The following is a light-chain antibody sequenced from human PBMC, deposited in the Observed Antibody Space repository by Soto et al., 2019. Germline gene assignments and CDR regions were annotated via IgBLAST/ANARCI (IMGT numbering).Light chain of an antibody. V-gene: IGKV1-5*03. J-gene: IGKJ1*01. Sequence: IPMTQSPSTLSGSVGDRVTITCRASQTISSWLAWYQQKPGKAPKLLIYKASTLKSGVPSRFSGSGSGTEFTLTISSLQPDDFAAYYCQHYNSYSVAFGQGIKVDI. CDR2: KAS. CDR1: QTISSW. CDR3: QHYNSYSVA.